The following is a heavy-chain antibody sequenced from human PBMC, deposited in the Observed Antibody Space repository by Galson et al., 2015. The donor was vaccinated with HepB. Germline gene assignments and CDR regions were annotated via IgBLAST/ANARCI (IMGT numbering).Heavy chain of an antibody. CDR3: VRSRGGSL. CDR1: GFTFSIHA. V-gene: IGHV3-48*02. D-gene: IGHD3-10*01. Sequence: SLRLSCAASGFTFSIHAMSWVRQAPGKGLECVSYISTSSTIYDADSVKGRFTISRDNAKNSLYLQMNSLRDEDTAVYYCVRSRGGSLWGQGTLVTVSS. CDR2: ISTSSTI. J-gene: IGHJ4*02.